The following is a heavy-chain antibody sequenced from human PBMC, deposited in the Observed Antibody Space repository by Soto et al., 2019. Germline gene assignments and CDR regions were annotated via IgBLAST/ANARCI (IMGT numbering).Heavy chain of an antibody. CDR1: GFTFSSYA. CDR3: AKVRPTTRDAFDM. Sequence: GGALRLSCAASGFTFSSYAMGGVRQAPGKGLEWVSVISGSGRTTYYAASVKGRFTISRDDSKNNLYLQMNSLRAADTALYYCAKVRPTTRDAFDMWGQGTMVTVSS. J-gene: IGHJ3*02. CDR2: ISGSGRTT. D-gene: IGHD4-17*01. V-gene: IGHV3-23*01.